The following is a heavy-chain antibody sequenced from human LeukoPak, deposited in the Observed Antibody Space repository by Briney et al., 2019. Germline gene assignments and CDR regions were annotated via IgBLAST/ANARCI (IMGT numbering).Heavy chain of an antibody. J-gene: IGHJ4*02. CDR3: ARGGGDIVVVPAHD. V-gene: IGHV3-30-3*01. CDR1: GFTFSSYA. D-gene: IGHD2-2*01. Sequence: PGGSLRLSCAASGFTFSSYAMHWVRQAPGKGLEWVAVISYDGSNKYYADSVKGRFTISRDNSKNTLYLQMNSLRAEDTAVYYCARGGGDIVVVPAHDWGQGTLVTVSS. CDR2: ISYDGSNK.